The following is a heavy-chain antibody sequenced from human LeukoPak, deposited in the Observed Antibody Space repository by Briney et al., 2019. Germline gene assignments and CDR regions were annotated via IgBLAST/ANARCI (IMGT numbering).Heavy chain of an antibody. CDR2: ISASGGST. V-gene: IGHV3-23*01. J-gene: IGHJ1*01. Sequence: GGSLRLSCAASGFTFSSYAMSWVRQAPGKGLEWVSAISASGGSTYYADSVKGRFTISRDNSKNTLYLQMNSLRAEDTAVYYCATYSSLNRREFQYWGQGTLLTVSS. CDR3: ATYSSLNRREFQY. CDR1: GFTFSSYA. D-gene: IGHD3-22*01.